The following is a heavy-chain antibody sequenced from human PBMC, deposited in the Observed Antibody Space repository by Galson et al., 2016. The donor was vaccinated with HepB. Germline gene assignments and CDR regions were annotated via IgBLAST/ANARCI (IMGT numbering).Heavy chain of an antibody. CDR3: ARLSATYYVDN. J-gene: IGHJ4*02. CDR2: IHHSGSS. V-gene: IGHV4-4*02. CDR1: GDSVISNNW. Sequence: TLSLTCAVSGDSVISNNWWSWVRPPPGKGLEWIGEIHHSGSSNYNPSLKSRLTMSVDKSKNQFSLRLTSVTVADAAVYYCARLSATYYVDNWGQGTLVTVSS.